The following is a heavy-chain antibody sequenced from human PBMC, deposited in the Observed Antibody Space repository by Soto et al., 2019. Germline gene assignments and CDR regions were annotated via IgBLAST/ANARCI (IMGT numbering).Heavy chain of an antibody. Sequence: QEQLVHSGAEGKKSGASVKVSCKSSGFIFNNYNIHRVRQATGEGLEWMGIINPSGDSPTPATKFQGRVTMIRDASTNTAYMQLSSLRSEDTAVYYCARAGRFLDSTMAMNMDVWGQGTTVTVAS. D-gene: IGHD3-3*01. CDR3: ARAGRFLDSTMAMNMDV. J-gene: IGHJ6*01. V-gene: IGHV1-46*02. CDR2: INPSGDSP. CDR1: GFIFNNYN.